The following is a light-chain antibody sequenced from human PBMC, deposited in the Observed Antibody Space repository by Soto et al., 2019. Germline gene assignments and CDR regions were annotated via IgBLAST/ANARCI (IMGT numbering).Light chain of an antibody. CDR2: AVS. J-gene: IGLJ1*01. CDR3: SSYTSDSSYV. V-gene: IGLV2-14*01. CDR1: SSDVGLYDY. Sequence: QSVLTQPASVSGSPGQSITISCTGTSSDVGLYDYVSWYQQHPGKAPQLMIYAVSNRPSGVSNRFSASKSGNTASLFISRLQAEDEADYYCSSYTSDSSYVLGSGTKVTVL.